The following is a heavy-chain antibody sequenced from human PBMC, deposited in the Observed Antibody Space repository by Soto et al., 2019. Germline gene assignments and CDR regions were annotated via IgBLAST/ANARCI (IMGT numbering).Heavy chain of an antibody. D-gene: IGHD2-2*02. CDR3: ARGYRAYCSSNSCYNARWFDP. CDR2: INHSGST. V-gene: IGHV4-34*01. CDR1: GGSFSGYY. J-gene: IGHJ5*02. Sequence: NPSETLSLTCAVYGGSFSGYYWSWIRQPPGKGLEWIGEINHSGSTNYNPSLKSRVTISVDTSKNQFSLKLSSVTAADTAVYYCARGYRAYCSSNSCYNARWFDPWGQGTLVTVSS.